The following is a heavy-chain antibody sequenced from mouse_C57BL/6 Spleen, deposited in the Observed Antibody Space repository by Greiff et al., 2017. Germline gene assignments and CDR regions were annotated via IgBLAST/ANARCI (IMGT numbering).Heavy chain of an antibody. CDR3: ARGGSTPRHAMDY. V-gene: IGHV1-64*01. CDR2: IHPNSGST. CDR1: GYTFTSYW. Sequence: QVQLQQPGAELVKPGASVKLSCKASGYTFTSYWMHWVKQRPGQGLEWIGMIHPNSGSTNYNEKFKSKATLTVDKSSSTAYMQRSSLTSEDSAVYYCARGGSTPRHAMDYWGQGTSVTVSS. J-gene: IGHJ4*01. D-gene: IGHD1-1*01.